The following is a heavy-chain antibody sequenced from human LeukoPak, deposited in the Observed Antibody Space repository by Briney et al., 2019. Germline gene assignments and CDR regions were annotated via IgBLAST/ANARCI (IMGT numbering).Heavy chain of an antibody. CDR2: ISSDGSTT. V-gene: IGHV3-74*01. J-gene: IGHJ3*02. CDR1: GFAFGSCW. CDR3: ASLVGGYYPPVEAFDI. D-gene: IGHD3-3*01. Sequence: GGSLRLSCAASGFAFGSCWMHWVRQDPGKGLVWVSRISSDGSTTSYADSVKGRFTISRDNAKDTLALEMNSLRAVDSAVYYCASLVGGYYPPVEAFDIWGQGTMVTVST.